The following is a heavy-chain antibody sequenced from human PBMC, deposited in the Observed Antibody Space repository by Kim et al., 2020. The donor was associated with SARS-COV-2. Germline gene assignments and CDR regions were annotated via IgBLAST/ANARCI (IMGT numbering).Heavy chain of an antibody. V-gene: IGHV4-31*03. J-gene: IGHJ4*02. CDR3: ARMYYFGSGSYFDF. Sequence: SETLSLTCTVSGASVFSDGYYWSWIRQHPGKGLEWIGYIYYSGSTYYNPSLRGRVAMSTDTSKNQFSLKLSSVTAADTAVYYCARMYYFGSGSYFDFWGQGARVTVSS. D-gene: IGHD3-10*01. CDR2: IYYSGST. CDR1: GASVFSDGYY.